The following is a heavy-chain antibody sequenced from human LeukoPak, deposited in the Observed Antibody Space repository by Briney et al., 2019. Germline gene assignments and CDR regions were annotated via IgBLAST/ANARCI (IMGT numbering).Heavy chain of an antibody. J-gene: IGHJ2*01. V-gene: IGHV3-48*03. CDR2: ISNSGSTI. D-gene: IGHD6-13*01. Sequence: PGGSLRLSCAASGFTFTNYEMSWVRQAPGKGLEWVSYISNSGSTIYYADSVKGRFTISRDNAKNTLYLQMNSLRAEDTAVYYCARDGSSSWYGWYFDLWGRGTLVTVSS. CDR1: GFTFTNYE. CDR3: ARDGSSSWYGWYFDL.